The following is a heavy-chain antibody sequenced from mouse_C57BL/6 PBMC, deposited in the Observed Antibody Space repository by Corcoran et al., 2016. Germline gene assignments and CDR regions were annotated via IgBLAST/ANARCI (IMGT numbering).Heavy chain of an antibody. Sequence: HVQLQQSGAELARPGASVTLSCKASGYTFTSYGISGVKQRTGQGLEWIGEIYPRSGNTYYNEKFKGKSTLTADKSSSTAYMELRSLTSEDSAVYFCANYYGSSYGAWFAYWGQGTLVTVSA. CDR3: ANYYGSSYGAWFAY. V-gene: IGHV1-81*01. J-gene: IGHJ3*01. CDR2: IYPRSGNT. D-gene: IGHD1-1*01. CDR1: GYTFTSYG.